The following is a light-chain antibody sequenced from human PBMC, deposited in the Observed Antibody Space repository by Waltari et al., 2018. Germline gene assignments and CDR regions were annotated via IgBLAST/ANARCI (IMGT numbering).Light chain of an antibody. V-gene: IGKV3-20*01. CDR3: QHYATSPEMYT. CDR1: QSVSSRH. J-gene: IGKJ2*01. CDR2: AAS. Sequence: EIELTQSPGTLSLSPGERATLSCRASQSVSSRHLAWYQHGPGQAPRLLIIAASTRATGIPDRFSGSGSGADFTLTSSRLEPEDFAVYYCQHYATSPEMYTFGQGTKLEIK.